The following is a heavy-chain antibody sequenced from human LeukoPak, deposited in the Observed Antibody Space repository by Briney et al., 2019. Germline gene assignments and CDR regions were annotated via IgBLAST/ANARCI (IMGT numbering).Heavy chain of an antibody. V-gene: IGHV3-30-3*01. Sequence: GGSLRLSCAASGFTFSSYAMHWVRQAPGKGLEWVAVISYDGSNKYYADSVKGRFTISSDNSKNTLYLQMNSLRAEDTAVYYCAREGDTALDYWGQGTLVTVSS. D-gene: IGHD5-18*01. CDR2: ISYDGSNK. J-gene: IGHJ4*02. CDR3: AREGDTALDY. CDR1: GFTFSSYA.